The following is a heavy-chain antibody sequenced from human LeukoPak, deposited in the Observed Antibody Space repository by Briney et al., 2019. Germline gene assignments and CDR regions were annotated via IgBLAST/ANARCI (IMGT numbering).Heavy chain of an antibody. V-gene: IGHV3-23*01. Sequence: GGSLRLSCAASGFTFSSYGMSWVRQAPGKGLEWVSAISGSGGSTYYADSVKGRFTISRDNSKNTLYLQMNSLRAEDTAVYYCAKDPNYYDSSGYLGGQGTLVTVSS. CDR3: AKDPNYYDSSGYL. CDR2: ISGSGGST. D-gene: IGHD3-22*01. CDR1: GFTFSSYG. J-gene: IGHJ4*02.